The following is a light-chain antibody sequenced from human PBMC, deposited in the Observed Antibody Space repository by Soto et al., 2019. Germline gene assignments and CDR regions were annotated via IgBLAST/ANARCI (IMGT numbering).Light chain of an antibody. J-gene: IGKJ4*01. CDR2: GAF. CDR3: QQYKNWPPLT. Sequence: EIVMTQSTATLSVSPGETATLSCRASQSVSYNLAWYQQKPGQGPRLLIYGAFTRATGIPARFSGSGSGTEFTLTISSLQSEDFALYYCQQYKNWPPLTFGGGTKVEIK. V-gene: IGKV3-15*01. CDR1: QSVSYN.